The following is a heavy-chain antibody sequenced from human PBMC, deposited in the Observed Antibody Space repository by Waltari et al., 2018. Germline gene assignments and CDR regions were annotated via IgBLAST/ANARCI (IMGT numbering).Heavy chain of an antibody. V-gene: IGHV1-2*02. CDR2: INRYNGVT. CDR1: GYTFTDYF. D-gene: IGHD2-15*01. CDR3: AREKLPRRNGLDV. J-gene: IGHJ6*02. Sequence: QVQLVQSGAEVMKPGASVKVSCKSSGYTFTDYFMHWVRQAPGQGLEWMGCINRYNGVTINVQKFEGRVTVPRDTSSSTVYMELSSLRYDDTALYYCAREKLPRRNGLDVWGQGTTVTVSS.